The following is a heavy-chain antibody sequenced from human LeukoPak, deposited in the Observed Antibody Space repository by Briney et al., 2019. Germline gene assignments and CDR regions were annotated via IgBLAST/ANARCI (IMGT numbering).Heavy chain of an antibody. J-gene: IGHJ4*02. D-gene: IGHD3-10*01. V-gene: IGHV1-18*01. Sequence: GASVKVSCMASGYTFTSYGISWVRQAPGQRLEWMGWISAYNGNTNYAQKLQGRVTMTTDTSTSTAYMELRSLRSDDTAVYYCARARWFGELDYWGQGTLVTVSS. CDR2: ISAYNGNT. CDR3: ARARWFGELDY. CDR1: GYTFTSYG.